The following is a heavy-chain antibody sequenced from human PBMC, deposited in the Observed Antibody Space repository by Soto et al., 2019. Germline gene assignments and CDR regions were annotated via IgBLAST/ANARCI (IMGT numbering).Heavy chain of an antibody. V-gene: IGHV3-66*01. D-gene: IGHD4-17*01. CDR1: GFILSNSY. Sequence: EVQLVESGGGLVQPGGSLRLSCVASGFILSNSYGSWVRQAPGKGLEWVSVIYSSGTTHYADAVEGRFSMFRDKSKNTLYLQMNRLIAGDTAVYYCARDKTVAHDAFDLWGQGTVVTVSS. CDR3: ARDKTVAHDAFDL. CDR2: IYSSGTT. J-gene: IGHJ3*01.